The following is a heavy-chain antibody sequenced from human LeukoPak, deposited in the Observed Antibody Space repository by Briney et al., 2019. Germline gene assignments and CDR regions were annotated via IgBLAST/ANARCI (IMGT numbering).Heavy chain of an antibody. V-gene: IGHV3-30*03. D-gene: IGHD3-10*01. CDR3: TANLWFGELFDASDI. J-gene: IGHJ3*02. Sequence: PGGSLRLSCAASGFTFSSYSMNWVRQAPGKGLEWVAVISHGGSEKFYGDSVKGRFSVSRDNATNTLYLQMKTLRAEDTAVYYCTANLWFGELFDASDIWGQGTMVTVS. CDR1: GFTFSSYS. CDR2: ISHGGSEK.